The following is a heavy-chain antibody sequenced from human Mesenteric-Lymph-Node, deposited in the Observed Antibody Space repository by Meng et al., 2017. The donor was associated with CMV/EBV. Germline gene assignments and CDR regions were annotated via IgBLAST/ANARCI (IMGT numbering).Heavy chain of an antibody. CDR3: ARSVGGYCSGGSCYGAFDI. Sequence: GESLKISCQGSGYSFTSYWIGWVRQMPGKGLEWMGIIYPGDSDTRYSPSFQGQVTISADKSISTAYLQWSSLKASDTAMYYCARSVGGYCSGGSCYGAFDIWGQGTMVTVSS. CDR2: IYPGDSDT. J-gene: IGHJ3*02. V-gene: IGHV5-51*01. CDR1: GYSFTSYW. D-gene: IGHD2-15*01.